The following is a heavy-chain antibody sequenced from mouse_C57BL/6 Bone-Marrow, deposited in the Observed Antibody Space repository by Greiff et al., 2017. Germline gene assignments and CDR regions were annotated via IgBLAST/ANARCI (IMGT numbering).Heavy chain of an antibody. J-gene: IGHJ2*01. D-gene: IGHD1-1*01. CDR1: GYAFTNYL. CDR3: AAVVATGGY. CDR2: INPGSGGT. Sequence: VQLQQSGAELVRPGTSVKVSCKASGYAFTNYLIEWVKQRPGQGLEWIGVINPGSGGTNYNEKFKGKATLTADKSYSTAYMQLSSLTSGDSAVYFCAAVVATGGYWGQGTTLTVSS. V-gene: IGHV1-54*01.